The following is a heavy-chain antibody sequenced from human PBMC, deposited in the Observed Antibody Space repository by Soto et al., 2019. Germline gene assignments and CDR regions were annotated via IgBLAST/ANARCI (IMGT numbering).Heavy chain of an antibody. CDR3: AGYRILDYYYGMDV. Sequence: GASVKVSCKASGYTFTSYAMHWVRQAPGQRLEWMGWINAGNGNTKYSQKFQGRVTITRDTSASTAYMELSSLRSEDTAVYYCAGYRILDYYYGMDVWGQGTTVTVSS. V-gene: IGHV1-3*01. J-gene: IGHJ6*02. CDR1: GYTFTSYA. D-gene: IGHD2-15*01. CDR2: INAGNGNT.